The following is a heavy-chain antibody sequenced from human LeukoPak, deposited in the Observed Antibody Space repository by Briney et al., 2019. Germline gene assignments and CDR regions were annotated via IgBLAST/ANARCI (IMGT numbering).Heavy chain of an antibody. D-gene: IGHD5-12*01. CDR3: ARKRSGYDRGGFDY. Sequence: SQTLSLTCTVSGGSISSGEYYWSWIRQPPGKGLEWIGEINHSGSTNYYPSLKSRVTISVDTSKNQFSLKLSSVTAADTAVYYCARKRSGYDRGGFDYWGQGTLVTVSS. CDR2: INHSGST. V-gene: IGHV4-30-4*01. CDR1: GGSISSGEYY. J-gene: IGHJ4*02.